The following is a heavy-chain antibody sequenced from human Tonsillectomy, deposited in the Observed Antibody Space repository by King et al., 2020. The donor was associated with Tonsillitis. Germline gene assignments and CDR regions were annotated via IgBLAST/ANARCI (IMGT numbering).Heavy chain of an antibody. CDR1: GFIFRSFW. CDR2: INQDGSEK. V-gene: IGHV3-7*04. CDR3: AKDXXWASGC. Sequence: VQLVESGGGLVQPGGSLRVSCAASGFIFRSFWMGWVRQAPGKGLEWVANINQDGSEKYYVDSVKGRFTISRDNAQNSLYLQLNNLRAEDTAVYDCAKDXXWASGCWGQXTLVTVSS. J-gene: IGHJ4*02. D-gene: IGHD7-27*01.